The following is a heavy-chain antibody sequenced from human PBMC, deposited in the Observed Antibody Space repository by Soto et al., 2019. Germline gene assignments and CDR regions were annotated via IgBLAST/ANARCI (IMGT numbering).Heavy chain of an antibody. D-gene: IGHD6-13*01. Sequence: PGGSLRLSCAASGFTFSSYAMSWVRQAPGKGLEWVSAISGSGGSTYYADSVKGRFTISRDNSKNTLYLQMNSLRAEDTAVYYCAKDRFQGSVLAAAGPCDYWGQGTLVTVSS. CDR2: ISGSGGST. CDR1: GFTFSSYA. J-gene: IGHJ4*02. CDR3: AKDRFQGSVLAAAGPCDY. V-gene: IGHV3-23*01.